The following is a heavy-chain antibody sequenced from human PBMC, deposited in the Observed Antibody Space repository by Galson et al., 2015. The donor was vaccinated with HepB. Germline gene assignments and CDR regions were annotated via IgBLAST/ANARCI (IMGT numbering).Heavy chain of an antibody. D-gene: IGHD6-19*01. Sequence: SVKVSCKASGYTFTSYYVHWVRQAPGQGLEWMGIINPNGGSTNYAQKFQGRVTMTSDTSTSTVYMEQSSLRSDDTAVYYCARDSVAAGEASGIVVTDDAFDIWGQGTMVTVSS. CDR3: ARDSVAAGEASGIVVTDDAFDI. CDR2: INPNGGST. J-gene: IGHJ3*02. CDR1: GYTFTSYY. V-gene: IGHV1-46*01.